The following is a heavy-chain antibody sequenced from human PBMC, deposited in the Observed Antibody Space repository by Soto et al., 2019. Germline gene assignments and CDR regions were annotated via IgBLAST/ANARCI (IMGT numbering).Heavy chain of an antibody. CDR1: GGSISSSSYY. CDR2: IYYSGST. Sequence: PSETLSLTCTVSGGSISSSSYYWGWIRQPPGKGLEWIGSIYYSGSTYYNPSLKSRVTISVDTSKNQFSLKLSSVTAADTVVYYCARRAYYYYMDVWGKGTTVTVSS. J-gene: IGHJ6*03. V-gene: IGHV4-39*01. CDR3: ARRAYYYYMDV.